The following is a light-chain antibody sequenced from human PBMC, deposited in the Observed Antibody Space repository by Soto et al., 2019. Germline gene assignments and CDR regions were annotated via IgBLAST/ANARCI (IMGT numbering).Light chain of an antibody. CDR3: QHYNTYGT. CDR2: AAS. V-gene: IGKV1-9*01. CDR1: QGISSY. J-gene: IGKJ1*01. Sequence: DIQMTQSPSFLCASVGDRVTITCRASQGISSYLAWYQQKPGKAPKVLIYAASTLQSGVPLSLSGSGSGTEFTLTISSLKPDDSATYYCQHYNTYGTFGQGTKVDIK.